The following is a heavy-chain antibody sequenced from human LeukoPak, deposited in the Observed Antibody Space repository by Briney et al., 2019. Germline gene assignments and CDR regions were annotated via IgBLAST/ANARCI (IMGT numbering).Heavy chain of an antibody. Sequence: SETLSLTCTVSGGSISSSSYYWGWIRQPPGKGLEWIGSIYYSGSTYYNPSLKSRGTISVDTSKNQFSLKLSSVTAADTAVYYCARDTVYGDPAKPFDYWGQGTLVTVSS. J-gene: IGHJ4*02. V-gene: IGHV4-39*07. CDR3: ARDTVYGDPAKPFDY. D-gene: IGHD4-17*01. CDR2: IYYSGST. CDR1: GGSISSSSYY.